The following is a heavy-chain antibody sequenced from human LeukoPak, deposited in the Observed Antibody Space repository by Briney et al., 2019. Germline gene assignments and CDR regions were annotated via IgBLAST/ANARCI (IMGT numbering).Heavy chain of an antibody. D-gene: IGHD3-3*01. J-gene: IGHJ6*03. V-gene: IGHV4-38-2*01. Sequence: PSETLSLTCAVSGYSISSGYYWGWIRQPPGKGLEGIGSIYHSGSTYYNPSLKSRVTISVETSKNQSSLKLSSVTAADTAVYYCARRPSYYDFWSGYLRDYYYYMDVWGKGTTVTVSS. CDR3: ARRPSYYDFWSGYLRDYYYYMDV. CDR2: IYHSGST. CDR1: GYSISSGYY.